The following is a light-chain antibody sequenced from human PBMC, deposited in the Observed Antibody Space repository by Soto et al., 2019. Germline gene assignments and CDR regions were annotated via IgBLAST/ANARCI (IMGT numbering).Light chain of an antibody. J-gene: IGKJ5*01. CDR3: QQLNSYPIT. CDR2: HAS. CDR1: QTISSW. V-gene: IGKV1-5*01. Sequence: DIQITQSPSTLSASVGDRVTITCRASQTISSWLAWYQQKPGEAPKLLIYHASTLESGVPSRFSGSGSGTEFTLTISSLQPEDFATYYCQQLNSYPITFGQGTRLEIK.